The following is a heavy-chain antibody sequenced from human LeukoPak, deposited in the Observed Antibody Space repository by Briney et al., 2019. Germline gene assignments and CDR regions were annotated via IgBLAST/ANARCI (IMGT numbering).Heavy chain of an antibody. CDR1: GYTFTSFG. CDR3: ARDKNHYDTRGDF. V-gene: IGHV1-18*01. D-gene: IGHD3-22*01. Sequence: ASVKVSCKASGYTFTSFGISWVRQAPGQGLEWMGWIRPYNGNTNYPQKVQGRITVTTDTSTSTAYMELRSLRSDDTAVYYCARDKNHYDTRGDFWGQGTLVTVSS. J-gene: IGHJ4*02. CDR2: IRPYNGNT.